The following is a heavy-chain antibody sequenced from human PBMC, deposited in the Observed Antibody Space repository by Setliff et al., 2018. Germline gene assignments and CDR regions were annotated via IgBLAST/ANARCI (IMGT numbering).Heavy chain of an antibody. CDR3: VRPGGTTVVARHFDY. J-gene: IGHJ4*01. V-gene: IGHV4-39*01. Sequence: TSETLSLTCTVSDDSFTSSRYYWGWIRKAPGSGLEWIGSISYSGTPYYNASVGSRVTISIDTSRNQFSLELRSVTVADTATYYCVRPGGTTVVARHFDYWGSGILVTVSS. D-gene: IGHD2-15*01. CDR2: ISYSGTP. CDR1: DDSFTSSRYY.